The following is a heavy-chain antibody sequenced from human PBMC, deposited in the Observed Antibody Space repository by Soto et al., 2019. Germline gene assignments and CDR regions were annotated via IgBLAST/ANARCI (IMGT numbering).Heavy chain of an antibody. CDR1: GYSITSVHY. CDR3: ARRIEMTTMKTGMDV. V-gene: IGHV4-38-2*01. Sequence: SETLSLTCDVSGYSITSVHYWGWIRQPPGKGLEWIGIIHHSGSTYYSPSLKSRVTISIDTSRNRFSLKVTSVTAADTAVYYCARRIEMTTMKTGMDVWGKGTTVP. J-gene: IGHJ6*04. CDR2: IHHSGST.